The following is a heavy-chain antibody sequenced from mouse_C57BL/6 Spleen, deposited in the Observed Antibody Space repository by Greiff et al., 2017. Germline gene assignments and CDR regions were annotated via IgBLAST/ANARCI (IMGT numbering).Heavy chain of an antibody. Sequence: QVQLQQPGAELVKPGASVKMSCKASGYTFTSYWITWVKQRPGQGLEWIGDIYPGSGSTNYNEKFKSKATLTVDTSSSTAYMQLSSLTSEDSAVYYCARSPITTVVANFDYWGQGTTLTVSS. J-gene: IGHJ2*01. D-gene: IGHD1-1*01. V-gene: IGHV1-55*01. CDR1: GYTFTSYW. CDR3: ARSPITTVVANFDY. CDR2: IYPGSGST.